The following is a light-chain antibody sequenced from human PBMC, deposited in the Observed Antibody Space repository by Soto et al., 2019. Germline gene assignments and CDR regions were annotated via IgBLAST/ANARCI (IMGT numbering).Light chain of an antibody. CDR3: QQYSNSPFT. J-gene: IGKJ3*01. V-gene: IGKV3-20*01. CDR2: GAT. CDR1: QSVSSRY. Sequence: DIVLTQSPGTLSMAPGERATLSCRASQSVSSRYVAWHQQKPGQAPRLLLSGATNRATGIPDRSSGSGSGTDFTLTISRLEPEDYAVYYCQQYSNSPFTFGPGT.